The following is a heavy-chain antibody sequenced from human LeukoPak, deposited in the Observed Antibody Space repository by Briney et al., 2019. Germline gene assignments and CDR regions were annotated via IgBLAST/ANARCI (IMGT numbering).Heavy chain of an antibody. V-gene: IGHV3-9*01. D-gene: IGHD3-16*01. CDR1: GFTFDDYA. J-gene: IGHJ6*02. CDR2: ISWNSGSI. CDR3: AKDVGNYAYYYYYGMDV. Sequence: GRSLKLSCAASGFTFDDYAMHWVRQAPGKGLEWVSGISWNSGSIGYADSVKGRFTISRDNAKSSLYLQMNSLRAEDTALYYCAKDVGNYAYYYYYGMDVWGQGTTVTVSS.